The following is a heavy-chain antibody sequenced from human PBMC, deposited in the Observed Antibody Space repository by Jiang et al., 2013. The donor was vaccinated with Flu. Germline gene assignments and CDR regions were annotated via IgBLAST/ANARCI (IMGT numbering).Heavy chain of an antibody. D-gene: IGHD4-17*01. CDR1: GFSFTTYV. CDR3: ARDYGDYGGTLDY. J-gene: IGHJ4*02. V-gene: IGHV3-30-3*01. Sequence: VQLLESGGGVVQPGRSLRLSCAASGFSFTTYVMHWVRQAPGKGLEWVADISYDGSNKYYADSVKGRFTISRDTSKNTLYLQMNSLRAEDTAVYYCARDYGDYGGTLDYWGQGTLGHRLL. CDR2: ISYDGSNK.